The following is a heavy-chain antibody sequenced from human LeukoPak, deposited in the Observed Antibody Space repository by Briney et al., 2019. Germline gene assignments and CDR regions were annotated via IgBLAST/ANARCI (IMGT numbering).Heavy chain of an antibody. V-gene: IGHV1-18*01. CDR2: TSTYNDGK. Sequence: ASVKVSCKASGYTFTYYAITWVRQAPGQGLEWMGWTSTYNDGKNYAQSLQGRITMTTDTSTNTVYMELSSLRSDDTAVYYCGAGHPRVDYWGQGTLVTVSS. J-gene: IGHJ4*02. CDR1: GYTFTYYA. CDR3: GAGHPRVDY.